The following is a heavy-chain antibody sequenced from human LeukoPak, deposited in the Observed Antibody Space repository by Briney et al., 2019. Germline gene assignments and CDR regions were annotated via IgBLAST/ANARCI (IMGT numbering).Heavy chain of an antibody. CDR2: IYWDDDK. Sequence: SGPTLVKPTQTLTLTCTFSGFSLSTSGVGVGWIRQPPGKALEWLALIYWDDDKRYSPSLKSRLTITKDTSKNQVVLTMTNMDPVDTATYYCAHRGLFRSSYGDYAFDYWGQGTLVTVSS. V-gene: IGHV2-5*02. J-gene: IGHJ4*02. CDR1: GFSLSTSGVG. D-gene: IGHD4-17*01. CDR3: AHRGLFRSSYGDYAFDY.